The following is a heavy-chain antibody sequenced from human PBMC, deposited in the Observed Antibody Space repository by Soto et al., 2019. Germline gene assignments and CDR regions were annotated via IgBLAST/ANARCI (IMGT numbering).Heavy chain of an antibody. V-gene: IGHV3-48*03. J-gene: IGHJ4*02. CDR1: GFTFSSYE. CDR3: ARDLVPRLRLESSSEFDY. D-gene: IGHD6-13*01. Sequence: GGSLRLSCAASGFTFSSYEMNWVRQAPGKGLEWVSYISSSGSTIYYADSVKGRFTISRGNAKNSLYLQMNSLRAEDTAVYYCARDLVPRLRLESSSEFDYWGQGTLVTVSS. CDR2: ISSSGSTI.